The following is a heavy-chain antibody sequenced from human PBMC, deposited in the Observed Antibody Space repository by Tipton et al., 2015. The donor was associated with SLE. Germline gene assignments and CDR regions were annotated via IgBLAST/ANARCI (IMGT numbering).Heavy chain of an antibody. CDR2: IYHSGST. CDR3: AREVGAARPFDL. V-gene: IGHV4-4*02. D-gene: IGHD1-26*01. J-gene: IGHJ2*01. Sequence: TLSLTCAVSGGSISSSNWWSWVRQPPGKGLEWIGEIYHSGSTSYNPSLKSRVTISVDKSKNQFSLKLSSVTAADTAVYYCAREVGAARPFDLWSRGPLVPVPS. CDR1: GGSISSSNW.